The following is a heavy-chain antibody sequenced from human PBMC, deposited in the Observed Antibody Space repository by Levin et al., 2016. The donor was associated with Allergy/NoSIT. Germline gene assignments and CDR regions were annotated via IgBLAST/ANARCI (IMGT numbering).Heavy chain of an antibody. V-gene: IGHV1-18*04. CDR2: ISANNGDS. CDR1: GYTFTDHF. Sequence: ASVKVSCKTSGYTFTDHFLHWVRQAPGQGLEWMGWISANNGDSKSAQKFQGRVTMTTDTSTSIAYMELTSLTSDDTGVYYCARWSGLAVAFDIWGQGTMVTVSS. CDR3: ARWSGLAVAFDI. D-gene: IGHD6-19*01. J-gene: IGHJ3*02.